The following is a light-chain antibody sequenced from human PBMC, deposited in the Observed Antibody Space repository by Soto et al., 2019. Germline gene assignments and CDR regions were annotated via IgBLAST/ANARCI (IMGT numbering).Light chain of an antibody. V-gene: IGLV1-47*01. J-gene: IGLJ1*01. CDR2: RNS. CDR1: SFNIGSNY. Sequence: QSVLTQPPSASGAPGQRVTISCSGSSFNIGSNYVYWYQQVPGTAPKLLIYRNSQRPSGVPDRFSDSKSGTSASLAISGLRSEDEADYFCAAWDNSLTGYVFGTGTKATVL. CDR3: AAWDNSLTGYV.